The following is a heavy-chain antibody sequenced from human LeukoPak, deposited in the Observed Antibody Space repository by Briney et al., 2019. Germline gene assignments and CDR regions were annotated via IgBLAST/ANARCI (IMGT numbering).Heavy chain of an antibody. CDR2: IYYSGST. D-gene: IGHD4-17*01. CDR3: ARLYVDYGDYGDPYYYYYGMDV. CDR1: GGSISSYY. J-gene: IGHJ6*02. V-gene: IGHV4-59*08. Sequence: SETLSLTCTVSGGSISSYYWSWIRQPPGKGLEWIGYIYYSGSTNYNPSLKSRVTISVDTSKNQFSLKLSSVTAADTAVYYCARLYVDYGDYGDPYYYYYGMDVWGQGTTVTVSS.